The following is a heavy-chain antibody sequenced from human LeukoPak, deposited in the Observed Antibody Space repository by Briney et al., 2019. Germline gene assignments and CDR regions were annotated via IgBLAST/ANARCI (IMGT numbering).Heavy chain of an antibody. CDR1: GGSISGSSYH. D-gene: IGHD5-18*01. J-gene: IGHJ4*02. Sequence: SETLSLTCTVSGGSISGSSYHWGWIRQPPGKGLEWIGSINYSWHTYYNPSLESRVTISVDPSKNQFSLKVTSVTAADTALYYCAPTYSYTRGGYDYWGPGTLVTVSS. V-gene: IGHV4-39*01. CDR2: INYSWHT. CDR3: APTYSYTRGGYDY.